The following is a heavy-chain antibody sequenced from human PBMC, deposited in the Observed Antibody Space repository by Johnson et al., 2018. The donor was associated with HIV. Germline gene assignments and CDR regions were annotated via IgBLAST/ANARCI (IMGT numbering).Heavy chain of an antibody. D-gene: IGHD1-26*01. V-gene: IGHV3-15*01. CDR3: TTPGGTRWVFAFDI. CDR2: IKSKTDGGTT. CDR1: GFTFSRYW. J-gene: IGHJ3*02. Sequence: VQLVESGGGLVQPGGSLRLSCAASGFTFSRYWMSWVRQAPGKGLEWVGRIKSKTDGGTTDYAAPVKGRFTISRDDSKNTLYLQMNSLKTEDTAGYYCTTPGGTRWVFAFDIWGQGTMVTVSS.